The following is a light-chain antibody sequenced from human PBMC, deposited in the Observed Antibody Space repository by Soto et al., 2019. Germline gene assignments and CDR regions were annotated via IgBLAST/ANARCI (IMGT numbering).Light chain of an antibody. CDR3: QQFSSYPLT. J-gene: IGKJ4*01. CDR1: QSVSSN. Sequence: EIVMTQSAATLSVSPGERATLSCRASQSVSSNLAWYQQKPGQAPRLLIYAASSRATGIPDRFSGGGSGTDFTLTISRLEPEDFAVYYCQQFSSYPLTFGGGTKVDIK. CDR2: AAS. V-gene: IGKV3-20*01.